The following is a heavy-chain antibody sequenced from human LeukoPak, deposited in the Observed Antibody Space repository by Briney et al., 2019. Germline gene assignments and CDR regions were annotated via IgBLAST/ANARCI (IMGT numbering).Heavy chain of an antibody. CDR1: GGSVTSGYY. J-gene: IGHJ2*01. V-gene: IGHV4-34*01. D-gene: IGHD6-19*01. CDR3: ARVLEGSSGQHWYFDL. Sequence: SETLSLTCSVSGGSVTSGYYWSWIRQPPGKGLEWIGEINHSGSTNYNPSLKSRVTISVDTSKNQFSLKLSSVTAADTAVYYCARVLEGSSGQHWYFDLWGRGTLVTVSS. CDR2: INHSGST.